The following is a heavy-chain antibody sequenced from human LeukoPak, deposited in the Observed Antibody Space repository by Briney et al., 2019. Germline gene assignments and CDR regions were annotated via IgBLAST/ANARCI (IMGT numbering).Heavy chain of an antibody. CDR3: VRDGWEHFFDY. CDR1: GLTFSTSW. D-gene: IGHD6-19*01. Sequence: GESLRLSCAGSGLTFSTSWMTWVRQAPGKGLECVGHINPDGSVTDYLGSVEGRFTISRDNSETSLYLQMSSLRGEETAVYYCVRDGWEHFFDYWGQGTLVTVSS. V-gene: IGHV3-7*01. CDR2: INPDGSVT. J-gene: IGHJ4*02.